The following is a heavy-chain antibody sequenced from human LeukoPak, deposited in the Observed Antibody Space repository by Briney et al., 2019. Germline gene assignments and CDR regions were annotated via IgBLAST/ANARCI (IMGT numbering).Heavy chain of an antibody. Sequence: PGGSLRLSCAASGFTFSSYGMHWVRQAPGKGLEWVAFIRYDGSNKYYADSVKGRFTISRDNSKNTLYLQMNSLRAEDTAVYYCAKDGGLTPYSSSWYDYWGQGTLVTVSS. CDR1: GFTFSSYG. J-gene: IGHJ4*02. D-gene: IGHD6-13*01. V-gene: IGHV3-30*02. CDR3: AKDGGLTPYSSSWYDY. CDR2: IRYDGSNK.